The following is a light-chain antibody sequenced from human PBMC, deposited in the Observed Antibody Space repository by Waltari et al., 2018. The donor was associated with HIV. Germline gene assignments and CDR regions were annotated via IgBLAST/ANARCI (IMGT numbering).Light chain of an antibody. CDR1: HSDFGVYGF. CDR3: ASFTDDSTIL. Sequence: SAVTQPASVSGLPGQSITISCTGDHSDFGVYGFVSWYQQPPGKLPRLILYDVDSRASGISARFSGSQSGHTASLNISGLRAEDEADYYCASFTDDSTILFGGGTKVTAL. V-gene: IGLV2-14*03. J-gene: IGLJ3*02. CDR2: DVD.